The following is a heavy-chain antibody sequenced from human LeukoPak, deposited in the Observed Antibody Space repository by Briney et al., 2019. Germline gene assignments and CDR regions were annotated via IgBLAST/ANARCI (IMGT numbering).Heavy chain of an antibody. D-gene: IGHD1-26*01. CDR3: VRDWGYSGSYYDYFDY. CDR2: IKSDGSST. J-gene: IGHJ4*02. Sequence: PGGSLRLSCVASGFTFSSYWMHWVRQAPGKGLVWVSRIKSDGSSTNYADSVKGRFTLSRDNAKNTLYLQMNSLRAEDTAVYYCVRDWGYSGSYYDYFDYWGQGTLVTVSS. CDR1: GFTFSSYW. V-gene: IGHV3-74*01.